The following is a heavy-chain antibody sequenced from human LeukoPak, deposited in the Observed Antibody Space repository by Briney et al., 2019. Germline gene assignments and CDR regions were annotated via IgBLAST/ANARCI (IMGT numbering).Heavy chain of an antibody. Sequence: ASVKVSCKASGYTFTGYYMHWVRQAPGQGLEWMGWINPNSGGTNYAQKFQGRVTMTRDTSISTAYMELSRLRSDDTAVYYCARVMVRRVIIPYYWGQGTLVTVSS. V-gene: IGHV1-2*02. CDR2: INPNSGGT. J-gene: IGHJ4*02. CDR1: GYTFTGYY. CDR3: ARVMVRRVIIPYY. D-gene: IGHD3-10*01.